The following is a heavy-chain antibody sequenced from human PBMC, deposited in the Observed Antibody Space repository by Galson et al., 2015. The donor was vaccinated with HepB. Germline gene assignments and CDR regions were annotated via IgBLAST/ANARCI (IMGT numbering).Heavy chain of an antibody. V-gene: IGHV1-69*04. J-gene: IGHJ6*02. CDR2: IIPILGIA. CDR3: ARDDWSDSSGYYDGSGDYYGMDV. Sequence: SVKVSCKASGGTFSSYTISWVRQAPGQGLEWMGRIIPILGIANYAQKFQGRVTITADKSTSTAYMELSSLRSEDTAVYYCARDDWSDSSGYYDGSGDYYGMDVWGQGTTVTVSS. CDR1: GGTFSSYT. D-gene: IGHD3-22*01.